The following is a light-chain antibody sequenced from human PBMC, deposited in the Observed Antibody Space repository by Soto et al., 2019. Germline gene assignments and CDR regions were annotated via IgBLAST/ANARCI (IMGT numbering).Light chain of an antibody. Sequence: EIVLTQAPATLSLSPGERATLSCRASQSVNSYLAWYQQRPGQAPRLLIYDASNRATGIPARFSGSGSGTDFTLTISSREPEDFAIDYCQQRSSWPPPTFGGGTRVDMK. CDR2: DAS. CDR1: QSVNSY. V-gene: IGKV3-11*01. J-gene: IGKJ4*01. CDR3: QQRSSWPPPT.